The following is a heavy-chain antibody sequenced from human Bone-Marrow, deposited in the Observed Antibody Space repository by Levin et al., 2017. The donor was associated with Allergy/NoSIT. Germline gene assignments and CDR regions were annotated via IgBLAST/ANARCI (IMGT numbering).Heavy chain of an antibody. CDR3: ARDEIGYKFPHQYYYGLDV. CDR1: GGSVGSGSYY. V-gene: IGHV4-61*01. Sequence: SETLSLTCTVSGGSVGSGSYYWNWIRQFPGKELQWIGYINYSGSTIYNPSLNSRVNISFDTSNSQFFLRLSSVTAADTAVYYCARDEIGYKFPHQYYYGLDVCGQGTTVTVSS. CDR2: INYSGST. D-gene: IGHD5-24*01. J-gene: IGHJ6*02.